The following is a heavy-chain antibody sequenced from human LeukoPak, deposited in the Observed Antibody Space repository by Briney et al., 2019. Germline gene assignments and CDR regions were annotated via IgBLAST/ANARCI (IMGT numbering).Heavy chain of an antibody. CDR2: TYYRSKWYN. CDR3: TRGTGTFDY. V-gene: IGHV6-1*01. D-gene: IGHD3-10*01. Sequence: SQTLSLTCAISGDSVSTNSEAWNWIRQSPSRGLEWLGRTYYRSKWYNDYAVSVKSRITINPDTSKNQFPLQLNSVTPEDTAVYYCTRGTGTFDYWGQGTLVTVSS. J-gene: IGHJ4*02. CDR1: GDSVSTNSEA.